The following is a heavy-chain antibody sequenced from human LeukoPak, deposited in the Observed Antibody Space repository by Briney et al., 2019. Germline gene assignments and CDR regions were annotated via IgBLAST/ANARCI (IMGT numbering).Heavy chain of an antibody. CDR1: GFTFSSYS. D-gene: IGHD3-10*01. V-gene: IGHV3-48*02. CDR3: ARDGGFGFLAAFDI. J-gene: IGHJ3*02. CDR2: ISGSGSVS. Sequence: GGSLRLSCAASGFTFSSYSMNWVRQARGKGLEWISYISGSGSVSYYEDSVKGRFTISRDNAKNSLYLQMNSLRDEDTALYYCARDGGFGFLAAFDIWGQGTMVTVSS.